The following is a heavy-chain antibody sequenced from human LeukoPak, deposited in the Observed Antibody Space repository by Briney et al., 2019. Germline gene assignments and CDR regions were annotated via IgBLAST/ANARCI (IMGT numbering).Heavy chain of an antibody. D-gene: IGHD1/OR15-1a*01. V-gene: IGHV3-48*03. J-gene: IGHJ2*01. CDR1: GFTFSSYE. CDR3: ARDPTIWYFDL. CDR2: ISSSGSTI. Sequence: GSLRLSCAASGFTFSSYEMNWVRQAPGKGLEWVSYISSSGSTIYYADSVKGRFTISRDNAKNSLYLQMNSLRAEDTAVYYCARDPTIWYFDLWGRGTLVTVSS.